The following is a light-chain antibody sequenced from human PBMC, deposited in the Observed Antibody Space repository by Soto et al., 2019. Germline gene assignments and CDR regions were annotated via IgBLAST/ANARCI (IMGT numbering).Light chain of an antibody. Sequence: QSALTQPASVSGSPGQSITISCTGTSSDVGAYNYVSWYQQHPGKAPKLMIYEVSNRPSGVSNRFSGSKSDNTASLTISGLQAEDEADYYRSSYTRSSTLVFGTGTKVTVL. CDR1: SSDVGAYNY. CDR2: EVS. J-gene: IGLJ1*01. V-gene: IGLV2-14*01. CDR3: SSYTRSSTLV.